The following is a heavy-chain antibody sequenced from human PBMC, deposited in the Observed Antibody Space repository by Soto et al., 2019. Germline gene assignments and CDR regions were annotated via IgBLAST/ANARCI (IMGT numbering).Heavy chain of an antibody. J-gene: IGHJ6*02. CDR1: GYTXTSYG. Sequence: SXKVSYKATGYTXTSYGIGLVLQAPGQGLEWMGWISAYNGNTNYAQKLQGRVTMTTYTSTSTAYMELRSLRYDDTAVHYSARDPAGLTIFGVVSMDVWGQGTTFTVSS. D-gene: IGHD3-3*01. CDR2: ISAYNGNT. CDR3: ARDPAGLTIFGVVSMDV. V-gene: IGHV1-18*04.